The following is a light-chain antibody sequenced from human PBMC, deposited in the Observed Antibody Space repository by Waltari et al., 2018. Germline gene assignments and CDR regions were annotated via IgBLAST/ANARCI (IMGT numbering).Light chain of an antibody. CDR1: QSISHY. CDR2: AAS. Sequence: DVQLTQSPSSLSASVGDRVTITCRASQSISHYLNWYQVKPGKAPSLLIYAASSLQSGVPSRFSGRGSGTDFTLTISSLQPEDFASYYCQQSYSTLALTFGGGTKVE. J-gene: IGKJ4*01. V-gene: IGKV1-39*01. CDR3: QQSYSTLALT.